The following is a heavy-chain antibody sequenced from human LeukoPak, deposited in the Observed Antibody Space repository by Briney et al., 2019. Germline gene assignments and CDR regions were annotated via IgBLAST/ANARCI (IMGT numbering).Heavy chain of an antibody. V-gene: IGHV3-74*01. CDR2: INPDDGST. J-gene: IGHJ4*02. D-gene: IGHD3-3*01. Sequence: QSGGSLRLSCAASGFTFRKYWLHWVRQAPGKGLVWVSRINPDDGSTSYADSVKGRFTISRDNAKNSLYLQMNSLRAEDTAVYYCARDSPEYDDFWSAWDYWGQGTLVTVSS. CDR1: GFTFRKYW. CDR3: ARDSPEYDDFWSAWDY.